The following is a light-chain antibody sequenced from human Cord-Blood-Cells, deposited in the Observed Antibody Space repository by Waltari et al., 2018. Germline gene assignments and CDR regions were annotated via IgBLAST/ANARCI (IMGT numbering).Light chain of an antibody. CDR2: DVR. J-gene: IGLJ2*01. Sequence: QPALTQPRSVSGSPGQSVTISCPGTSSDVVGYKYAPWYELHPGKAPKLMIYDVRKRPSVVPDRFPGSNSGHTASLTIAGLQAEDEADYYCCSYAGSYTFVVFGGGTKLTVL. CDR3: CSYAGSYTFVV. V-gene: IGLV2-11*01. CDR1: SSDVVGYKY.